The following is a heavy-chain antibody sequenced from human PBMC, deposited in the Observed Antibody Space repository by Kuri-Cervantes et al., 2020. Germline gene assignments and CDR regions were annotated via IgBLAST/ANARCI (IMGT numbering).Heavy chain of an antibody. Sequence: GESLKISCAASGFSFRNYGIHWVRQAPGKGLEWVAVISYDGVNKYYADSVKGRFTISRDNSKNTLYLQMNSLRAEDTAVYYCARATYCTNGVCYSLGGFYYGMDVWGQGTTVTVSS. D-gene: IGHD2-8*01. V-gene: IGHV3-30*03. J-gene: IGHJ6*02. CDR3: ARATYCTNGVCYSLGGFYYGMDV. CDR2: ISYDGVNK. CDR1: GFSFRNYG.